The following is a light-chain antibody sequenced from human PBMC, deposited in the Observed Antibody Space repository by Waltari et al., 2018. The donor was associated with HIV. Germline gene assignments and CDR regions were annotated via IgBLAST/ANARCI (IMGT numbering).Light chain of an antibody. J-gene: IGKJ3*01. Sequence: DIVMTQSPDSLPVSLGERASITCKSSQSVLYSSTNYNYLAWYQQKPGQPPKLLIYWASTREFGVPDRFSGSGSGTDFTLTISSLQAEDAAIYYCQQYYSSPFTFGPGTKVNI. V-gene: IGKV4-1*01. CDR1: QSVLYSSTNYNY. CDR3: QQYYSSPFT. CDR2: WAS.